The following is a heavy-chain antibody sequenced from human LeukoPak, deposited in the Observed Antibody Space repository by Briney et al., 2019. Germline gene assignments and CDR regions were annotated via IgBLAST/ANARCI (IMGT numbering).Heavy chain of an antibody. CDR3: ARGRISVVVTAARWFRYFDL. CDR1: GGSFSGYY. J-gene: IGHJ2*01. V-gene: IGHV4-34*01. CDR2: INHSGST. D-gene: IGHD2-21*02. Sequence: SETLSLTCAVYGGSFSGYYWSWIRQPPGKGLEWIGEINHSGSTNYNPSLKSRVTISVDTSKNQFSLKLSSVTAADTAVCYCARGRISVVVTAARWFRYFDLWGRGTLVTVSS.